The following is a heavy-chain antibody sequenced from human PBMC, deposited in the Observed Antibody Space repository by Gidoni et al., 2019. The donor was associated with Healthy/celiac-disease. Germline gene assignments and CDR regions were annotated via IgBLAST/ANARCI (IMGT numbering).Heavy chain of an antibody. CDR2: IYYSGST. D-gene: IGHD1-1*01. J-gene: IGHJ4*02. CDR3: ARGTLLRPSYFDY. CDR1: RGSISSSSYY. Sequence: QLQLQESGPGLVKPSETLSLPCTVSRGSISSSSYYWGWIRQPPGKGLAWIGSIYYSGSTYYNPSLKRRVLISVDTSKNQFSLKLSSVTAADTAVYYCARGTLLRPSYFDYWGQGTLVTVSS. V-gene: IGHV4-39*01.